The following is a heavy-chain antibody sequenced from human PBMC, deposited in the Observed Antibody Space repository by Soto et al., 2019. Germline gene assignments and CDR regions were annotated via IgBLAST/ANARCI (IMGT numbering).Heavy chain of an antibody. D-gene: IGHD2-2*01. CDR1: CGSISSYY. CDR3: AREGYCSSTSCYQYNWFGP. J-gene: IGHJ5*02. V-gene: IGHV4-4*07. Sequence: SETLSLTCTVSCGSISSYYWSWIRQPSWKGLEWIGRIYTSGSTNYNPSLKSRVTMSVDTSKNQFSLKLSSVTAADTAVYYCAREGYCSSTSCYQYNWFGPWGPGTLVTVSS. CDR2: IYTSGST.